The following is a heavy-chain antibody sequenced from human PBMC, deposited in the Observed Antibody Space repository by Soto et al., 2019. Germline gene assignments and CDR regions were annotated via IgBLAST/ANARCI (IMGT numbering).Heavy chain of an antibody. J-gene: IGHJ6*02. D-gene: IGHD3-10*01. CDR1: GGSISSYY. CDR3: ARDRLGDYYYGMDV. CDR2: IYYSGST. V-gene: IGHV4-59*01. Sequence: SETLSLTCTVSGGSISSYYWSWIRQPPGKGLEWIGYIYYSGSTNYNPSLKSRVTISVDTSKNQFSLKLSSVTAADTAVYYCARDRLGDYYYGMDVWGQGTTVTVPS.